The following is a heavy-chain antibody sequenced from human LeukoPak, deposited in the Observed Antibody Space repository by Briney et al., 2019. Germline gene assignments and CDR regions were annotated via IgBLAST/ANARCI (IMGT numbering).Heavy chain of an antibody. D-gene: IGHD3-9*01. J-gene: IGHJ4*02. V-gene: IGHV4-39*07. CDR1: GGSLSNSGYY. Sequence: PSETLSLTCTVSGGSLSNSGYYWGWIRQPPGKGLEWIGSVDYSGNTYYRPSLKSRLTISLDTSKNQFSLKLTSVTAADTAMYYCVRDKEHFDVDYWGQGTLVTVSS. CDR2: VDYSGNT. CDR3: VRDKEHFDVDY.